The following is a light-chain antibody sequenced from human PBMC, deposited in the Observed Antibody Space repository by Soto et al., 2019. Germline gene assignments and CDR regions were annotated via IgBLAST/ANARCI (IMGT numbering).Light chain of an antibody. CDR3: QQYNNWWT. CDR1: QSISNN. CDR2: GAS. J-gene: IGKJ1*01. V-gene: IGKV3-15*01. Sequence: EIVMTQSPATLSVSPGERATLSCRASQSISNNLAWYHQRPGQAPRLLIYGASTRATGIPARFRGSGSGTEFTLTISSLQSEDFAVYYCQQYNNWWTFGQGTRVEIK.